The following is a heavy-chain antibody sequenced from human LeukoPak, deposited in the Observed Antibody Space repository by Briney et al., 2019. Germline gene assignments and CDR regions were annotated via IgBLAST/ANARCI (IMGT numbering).Heavy chain of an antibody. D-gene: IGHD5-18*01. CDR3: ARGAGGYSYGYPYFDY. Sequence: GGSLRLSCAASGFTFSNYGMHWVRQAPGKGLEWAAVIWYDGSNQYYGDSVKGRFIISRDNSKNTRYLQMNSLRAEDTAVYYCARGAGGYSYGYPYFDYWGPGTLVTVSS. J-gene: IGHJ4*02. CDR2: IWYDGSNQ. V-gene: IGHV3-33*01. CDR1: GFTFSNYG.